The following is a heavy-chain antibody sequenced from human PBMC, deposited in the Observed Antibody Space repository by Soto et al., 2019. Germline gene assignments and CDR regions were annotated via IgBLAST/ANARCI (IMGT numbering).Heavy chain of an antibody. D-gene: IGHD3-10*01. CDR2: IYYSGST. CDR1: GGSISSYY. Sequence: QVQLQESGPGLVKPSETLSLTCTVSGGSISSYYWSWIRQPPGKGLEWIGYIYYSGSTNYTPSLNSRVPISVDTSKNQFYRKLSSATAADTAVYYCAGLGSSGTCDSWGQGTLVTVSS. J-gene: IGHJ4*02. V-gene: IGHV4-59*08. CDR3: AGLGSSGTCDS.